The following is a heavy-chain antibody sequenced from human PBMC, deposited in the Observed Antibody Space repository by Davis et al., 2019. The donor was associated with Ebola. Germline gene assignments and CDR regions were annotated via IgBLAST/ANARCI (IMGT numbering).Heavy chain of an antibody. J-gene: IGHJ4*02. D-gene: IGHD5-18*01. V-gene: IGHV4-39*01. CDR3: ARTAIQLWLWTFDY. Sequence: MPGGSLRLSCTVSGGSISSSNYYWGWIRQPPGKGLEWIGSIYYSGSTYYNPSLKSRVTISLDTSKNQFSLKLTSVTAADTAVYYCARTAIQLWLWTFDYWGQGTLVTVSS. CDR2: IYYSGST. CDR1: GGSISSSNYY.